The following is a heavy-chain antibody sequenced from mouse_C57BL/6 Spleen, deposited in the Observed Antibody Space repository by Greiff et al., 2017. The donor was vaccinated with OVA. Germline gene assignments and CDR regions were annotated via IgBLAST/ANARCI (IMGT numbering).Heavy chain of an antibody. V-gene: IGHV15-2*01. J-gene: IGHJ1*03. CDR2: ILPSIGRT. CDR1: DSEVFPIAY. D-gene: IGHD1-1*01. CDR3: ARRATTVVPRWYFDV. Sequence: QVQLQQSGSELRSPGSSVKLSCKDFDSEVFPIAYMSWVRQKPGHGFEWIGGILPSIGRTSYGEKFEDKATLDADTLSNTAYLELNSLTSEDSAIYYCARRATTVVPRWYFDVWGTGTTVTVSS.